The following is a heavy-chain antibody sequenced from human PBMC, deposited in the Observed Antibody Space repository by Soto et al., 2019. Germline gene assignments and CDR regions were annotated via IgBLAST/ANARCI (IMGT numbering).Heavy chain of an antibody. V-gene: IGHV3-48*03. D-gene: IGHD1-1*01. CDR3: AREDADNLPVTFDF. Sequence: EVRLVESGGGLVHPGGSLRLSCATFGFTFRNYEMNWVRQAPGKGLEWVSYISTSGSLTYYGESVKGRFSVSRDNAKNSLHLQMDNLRDEDTALYYYAREDADNLPVTFDFWCQGTLVTVSS. J-gene: IGHJ4*02. CDR1: GFTFRNYE. CDR2: ISTSGSLT.